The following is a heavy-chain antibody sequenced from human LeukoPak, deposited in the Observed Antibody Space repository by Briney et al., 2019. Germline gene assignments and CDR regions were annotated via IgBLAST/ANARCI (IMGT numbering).Heavy chain of an antibody. CDR2: ISVDGSNE. CDR3: ARGRQWLVYRAEYFQH. Sequence: GGSLRLSCAAYGFTFSSYGMHWVRQAPGKGLEWVAVISVDGSNEYYADSVKGRFTISRDNSKNTLYLQMNSLRAEDTAVYYCARGRQWLVYRAEYFQHWGQGTLVTVSS. CDR1: GFTFSSYG. J-gene: IGHJ1*01. D-gene: IGHD6-19*01. V-gene: IGHV3-30*03.